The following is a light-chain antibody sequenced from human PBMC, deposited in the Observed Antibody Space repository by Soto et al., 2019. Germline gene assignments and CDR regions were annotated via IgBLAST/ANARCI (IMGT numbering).Light chain of an antibody. CDR3: AAWDDSLDGLV. J-gene: IGLJ2*01. Sequence: QSVLTQPPSASGTPGQRVTISCSGSTSNIGSNSVNWYQQFPGTAPKLLIYSSDKRPSGVPDRFSGSKSGTSASLAISGLQSEDEADYFCAAWDDSLDGLVFGGGTKVTVL. CDR2: SSD. V-gene: IGLV1-44*01. CDR1: TSNIGSNS.